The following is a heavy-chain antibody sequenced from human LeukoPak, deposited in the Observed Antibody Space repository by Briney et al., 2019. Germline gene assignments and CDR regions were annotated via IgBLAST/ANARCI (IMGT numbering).Heavy chain of an antibody. CDR1: SGSFSSRSYY. D-gene: IGHD1-1*01. CDR2: INYSGTT. CDR3: ARLRGGVQRWGD. J-gene: IGHJ4*02. V-gene: IGHV4-39*01. Sequence: KPSETLSLTCTVSSGSFSSRSYYCGWIGQPPGLGLEWIATINYSGTTYYNPSLKGRVTASVDTSKNQFYLKLSSVTAADTAVYYCARLRGGVQRWGDWGQGTLVTVSS.